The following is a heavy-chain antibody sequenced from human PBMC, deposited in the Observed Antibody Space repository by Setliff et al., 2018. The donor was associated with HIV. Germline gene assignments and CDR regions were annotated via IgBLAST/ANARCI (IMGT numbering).Heavy chain of an antibody. J-gene: IGHJ4*02. CDR1: GYTFTRYY. CDR2: INPSGDNT. D-gene: IGHD3-9*01. V-gene: IGHV1-46*01. Sequence: ASVKVSCKTSGYTFTRYYIHWVRQAPGQGLEWMGIINPSGDNTIYAQKFQGRVTMTRDTSISTAYMELSRLRSDDTAVYYCARGSLLGYFDWLFPDWGQGTLVTVSS. CDR3: ARGSLLGYFDWLFPD.